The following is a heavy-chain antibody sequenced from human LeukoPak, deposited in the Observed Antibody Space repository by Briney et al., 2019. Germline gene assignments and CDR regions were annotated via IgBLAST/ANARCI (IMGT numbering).Heavy chain of an antibody. CDR3: AKPSGVIDY. D-gene: IGHD7-27*01. J-gene: IGHJ4*02. V-gene: IGHV3-23*01. Sequence: GGSLRVSCAASGFTFTSYAMSWVRQARGKGLEWVSAISGSGGSTYYADSVKGRFTISRDNSKNTLYLQMNSLRAEDTAVYYCAKPSGVIDYWGQGTLVTVSS. CDR1: GFTFTSYA. CDR2: ISGSGGST.